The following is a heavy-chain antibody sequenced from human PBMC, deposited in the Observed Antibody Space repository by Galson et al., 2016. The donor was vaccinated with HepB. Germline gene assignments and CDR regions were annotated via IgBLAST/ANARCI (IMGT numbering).Heavy chain of an antibody. CDR2: TYYRSKWYY. D-gene: IGHD2-15*01. CDR1: GDSVSSNSVA. CDR3: ARAKGFCSGGSCPYNWFDP. V-gene: IGHV6-1*01. Sequence: CAISGDSVSSNSVAWNWIRQSPSRGLEWLGRTYYRSKWYYDCAVSVKGRMTINPDTSKNLLSLHLNSVTTDGTAVYYCARAKGFCSGGSCPYNWFDPWTQGTMVIVSS. J-gene: IGHJ5*02.